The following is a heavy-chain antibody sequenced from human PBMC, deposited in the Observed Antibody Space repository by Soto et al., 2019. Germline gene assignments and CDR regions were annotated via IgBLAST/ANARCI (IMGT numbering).Heavy chain of an antibody. Sequence: PSETLSLTCSVSGGSFTSYYWSWIRQPPGKGLEWIGYIFYSGSSGSTNYNPSLKSRVTISVDTSKNHFSLKLSSVTAADTAVYYCARTAFAWFDPWGQGTLVTVS. CDR1: GGSFTSYY. D-gene: IGHD2-21*02. V-gene: IGHV4-59*01. CDR3: ARTAFAWFDP. CDR2: IFYSGSSGST. J-gene: IGHJ5*02.